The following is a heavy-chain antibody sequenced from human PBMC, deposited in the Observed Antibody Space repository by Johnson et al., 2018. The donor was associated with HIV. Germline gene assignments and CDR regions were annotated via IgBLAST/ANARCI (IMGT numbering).Heavy chain of an antibody. V-gene: IGHV3-7*01. CDR3: ARVLWDYGEEDAFDI. CDR1: GFTFSIYG. J-gene: IGHJ3*02. D-gene: IGHD4-17*01. CDR2: IKQDGSEK. Sequence: VQLVESGGGVVQPGRSLRLSCAASGFTFSIYGMHWVRQAPGKGLEWVANIKQDGSEKYYVDSVKGRFTISRDNAKNSLYLQMNSLRAEDTAVYYCARVLWDYGEEDAFDIWGQGTMVTVSS.